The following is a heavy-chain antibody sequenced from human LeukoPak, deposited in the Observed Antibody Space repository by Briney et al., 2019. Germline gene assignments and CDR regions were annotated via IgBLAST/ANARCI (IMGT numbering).Heavy chain of an antibody. Sequence: PGGSLRLSCTASGFTFSSTGMHWVRQAPGKGLEWVSSITDSPNYVEYADSVKGRFTISRDDAKNSLYLQMDSLRADDTAVYYCARDPYQLSWFDPWGQGTLVTVSS. J-gene: IGHJ5*02. D-gene: IGHD1-1*01. CDR1: GFTFSSTG. V-gene: IGHV3-21*01. CDR3: ARDPYQLSWFDP. CDR2: ITDSPNYV.